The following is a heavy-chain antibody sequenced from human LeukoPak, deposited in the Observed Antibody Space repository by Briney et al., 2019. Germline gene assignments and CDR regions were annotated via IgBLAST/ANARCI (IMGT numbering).Heavy chain of an antibody. V-gene: IGHV3-21*01. D-gene: IGHD3-9*01. CDR2: ISSSSSYI. J-gene: IGHJ6*03. Sequence: GGSLRLSCAASGFTFSSYSMNWVRQAPGKGLEWVSSISSSSSYIYYADSVKGRFTISRDNAKKSLYLQMNSLRAEDTAVYYCARESRGYDILTGKYHRGYYSYYMDVWGKGTTVTVSS. CDR3: ARESRGYDILTGKYHRGYYSYYMDV. CDR1: GFTFSSYS.